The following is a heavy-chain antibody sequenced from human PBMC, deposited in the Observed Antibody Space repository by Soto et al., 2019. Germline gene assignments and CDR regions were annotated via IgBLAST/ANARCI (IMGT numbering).Heavy chain of an antibody. V-gene: IGHV4-61*01. CDR3: ARDLGSSGWYWFDP. Sequence: SETLSLTCNVSGGSISTNNYYWGWIRQPPGKGLEWIGYIYYSGSTNYNPSLKSRVTISVDTSKNQFSLKLSSVTAADMAVYYCARDLGSSGWYWFDPWGQGTLVTVSS. CDR2: IYYSGST. D-gene: IGHD6-19*01. CDR1: GGSISTNNYY. J-gene: IGHJ5*02.